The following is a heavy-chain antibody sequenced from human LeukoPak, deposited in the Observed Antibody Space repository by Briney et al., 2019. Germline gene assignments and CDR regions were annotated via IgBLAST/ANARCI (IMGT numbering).Heavy chain of an antibody. CDR3: AKGKASGWYIVDY. Sequence: GGTLRLSCAASGFTFSSYGMSWARQAPGKGLEWVSAISGSGGSTYYADSVKGRFTISRDNSKNTLYLQMNSLRAEDTAVYYCAKGKASGWYIVDYWGQGTLVTVSS. D-gene: IGHD6-19*01. J-gene: IGHJ4*02. CDR1: GFTFSSYG. V-gene: IGHV3-23*01. CDR2: ISGSGGST.